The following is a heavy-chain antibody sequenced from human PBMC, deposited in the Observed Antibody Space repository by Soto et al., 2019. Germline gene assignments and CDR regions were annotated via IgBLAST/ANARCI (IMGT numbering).Heavy chain of an antibody. CDR1: GYTFTAYY. CDR2: INPTSGGT. D-gene: IGHD3-9*01. J-gene: IGHJ4*02. Sequence: GASVKVSCKASGYTFTAYYIHWVRQAPGQGLEWMGWINPTSGGTSYAQKFQGRVTMTRDTSISSAYMDLSRLISDDTAMYYCARVLLRYFDPFDYWGQGTLVTVSS. CDR3: ARVLLRYFDPFDY. V-gene: IGHV1-2*02.